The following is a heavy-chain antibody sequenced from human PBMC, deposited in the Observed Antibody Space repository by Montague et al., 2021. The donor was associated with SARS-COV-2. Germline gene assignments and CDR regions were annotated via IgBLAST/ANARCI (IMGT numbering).Heavy chain of an antibody. CDR2: ISGSGGST. CDR3: AKMAYSDWVIGFYGMDV. Sequence: SLRLSFAASGFTFSSYSMSWVRQAPGKGLEWVSVISGSGGSTYYADSVKGRFTISRDNSKNTLYLQMNSLGAEDTAVYYCAKMAYSDWVIGFYGMDVWGQGTTVTASS. CDR1: GFTFSSYS. V-gene: IGHV3-23*01. J-gene: IGHJ6*02. D-gene: IGHD3-9*01.